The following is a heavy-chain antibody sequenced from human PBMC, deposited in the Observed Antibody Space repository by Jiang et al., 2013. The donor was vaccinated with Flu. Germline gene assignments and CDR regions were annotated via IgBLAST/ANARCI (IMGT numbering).Heavy chain of an antibody. CDR2: ISWNSGNI. V-gene: IGHV3-9*01. Sequence: TLDDYAMHWVRQAPGKGLEWVSGISWNSGNIHYADSVKGRFTIARDNAKNSLYLQMNSLRAEDTALYFCAKDLKPLITMITYWGQGTLVTVSS. D-gene: IGHD3-22*01. CDR1: TLDDYA. CDR3: AKDLKPLITMITY. J-gene: IGHJ4*02.